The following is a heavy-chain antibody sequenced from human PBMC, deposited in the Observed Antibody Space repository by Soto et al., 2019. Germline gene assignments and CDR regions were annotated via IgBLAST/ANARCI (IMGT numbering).Heavy chain of an antibody. D-gene: IGHD2-2*01. CDR2: IIPIFGTA. CDR3: ARAPLVVVPAAKSRYYYGMDV. CDR1: GGTFSSYA. V-gene: IGHV1-69*06. Sequence: SVTVSCTASGGTFSSYAISWVRQAPGQGLEWLGGIIPIFGTANYAQTFQGRVTITADKSTSTAYTELRSLSSEDTAVYYCARAPLVVVPAAKSRYYYGMDVWGQGTTVTGSS. J-gene: IGHJ6*02.